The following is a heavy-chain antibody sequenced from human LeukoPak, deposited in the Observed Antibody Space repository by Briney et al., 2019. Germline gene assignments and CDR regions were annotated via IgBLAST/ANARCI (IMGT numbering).Heavy chain of an antibody. CDR2: IYYSGST. V-gene: IGHV4-59*01. CDR3: ARERRIVGAYFGTADAFDI. CDR1: GGSISSYY. J-gene: IGHJ3*02. D-gene: IGHD1-26*01. Sequence: SETLSLTCTVSGGSISSYYWSWIRQPPGKGQEWLGYIYYSGSTNYHPSLKSRVTISVDTSKNQFSLKLSSVTAADTAVYYCARERRIVGAYFGTADAFDIWGQGTMVTVSS.